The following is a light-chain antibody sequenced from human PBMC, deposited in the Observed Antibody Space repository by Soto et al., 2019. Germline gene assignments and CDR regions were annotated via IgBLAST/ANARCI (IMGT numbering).Light chain of an antibody. V-gene: IGKV1D-16*01. CDR3: QQYYSYPIT. J-gene: IGKJ5*01. CDR2: TVS. Sequence: IQMTQSPYSVSASVGDRVTITCRASQDISTWLAWYQQKPGKAPKSLIYTVSTLQSGVPSRFSGSGSGTEFSLTISSLQPEDFATYYCQQYYSYPITFGQGTRLEI. CDR1: QDISTW.